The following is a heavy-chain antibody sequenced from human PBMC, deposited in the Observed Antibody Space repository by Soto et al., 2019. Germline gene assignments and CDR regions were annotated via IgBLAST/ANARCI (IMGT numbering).Heavy chain of an antibody. J-gene: IGHJ5*02. CDR1: GFTVTNHS. CDR3: ASLVVPANRLSGGWSDP. D-gene: IGHD2-15*01. V-gene: IGHV3-23*01. Sequence: ESLSLFCAASGFTVTNHSVSWVRQAPGKGLEWVSIISGSVDYKSYADSVKGRFTISRDNSKNTMYLQMNSLRAEDTAIYYCASLVVPANRLSGGWSDPWGQGTLVTVSS. CDR2: ISGSVDYK.